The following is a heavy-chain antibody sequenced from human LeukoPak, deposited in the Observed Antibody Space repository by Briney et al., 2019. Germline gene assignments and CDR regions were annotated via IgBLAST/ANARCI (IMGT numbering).Heavy chain of an antibody. V-gene: IGHV3-15*01. D-gene: IGHD6-19*01. CDR2: IKSKTDGGTT. CDR3: TTDIVSGWYSAIKYYFDY. J-gene: IGHJ4*02. Sequence: GGSLRLSCAASGFTLSNAWMSWVRQAPGKRLEWVGRIKSKTDGGTTDYAAPVKGRFTISRDDSKNTLYLQMKSLKTEDTAVYYCTTDIVSGWYSAIKYYFDYWGQGTLVTVSS. CDR1: GFTLSNAW.